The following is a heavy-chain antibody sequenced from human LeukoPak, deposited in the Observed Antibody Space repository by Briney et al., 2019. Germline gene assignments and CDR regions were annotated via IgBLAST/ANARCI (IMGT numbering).Heavy chain of an antibody. V-gene: IGHV1-69*13. D-gene: IGHD3-22*01. CDR2: ILPIFHSP. Sequence: SVKVSCKASGDTFRSYAISWLRQAPGQGLEWMGGILPIFHSPSYAQKFQGRVTITADESTSTAYMELSSLTSDDTAVYYCARGRYDSSGRFYFDYWGQGTLVTASS. CDR1: GDTFRSYA. CDR3: ARGRYDSSGRFYFDY. J-gene: IGHJ4*02.